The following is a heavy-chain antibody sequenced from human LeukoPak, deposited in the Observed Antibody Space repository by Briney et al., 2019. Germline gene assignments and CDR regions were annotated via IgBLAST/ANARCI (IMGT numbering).Heavy chain of an antibody. CDR2: ISASGGST. CDR1: GLTFSSYD. V-gene: IGHV3-23*01. J-gene: IGHJ4*02. Sequence: GGSLRLSCVGSGLTFSSYDMNWVRQAPGKGLEWVSDISASGGSTYYADSVKGRFTVSRDNSKNTLYLQMSSLRADDTAVYYCALKPRQQLVTRFDNWGQGTLVTVSS. D-gene: IGHD6-13*01. CDR3: ALKPRQQLVTRFDN.